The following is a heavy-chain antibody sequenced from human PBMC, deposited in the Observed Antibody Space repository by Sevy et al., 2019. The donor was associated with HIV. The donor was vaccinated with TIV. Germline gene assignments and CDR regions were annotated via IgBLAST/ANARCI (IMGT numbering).Heavy chain of an antibody. D-gene: IGHD3-16*02. Sequence: SETLSLTCAVYGGSFTGYFWTWIRQPPGKGLEWLGEINHNEDTNYNPALKSRVTISLDMSRSQFSLKLTSVTAADTAVYYCARGTQAKYIWGSYRYGGFDYSGQGNLVTVSS. CDR1: GGSFTGYF. CDR3: ARGTQAKYIWGSYRYGGFDY. V-gene: IGHV4-34*01. CDR2: INHNEDT. J-gene: IGHJ4*02.